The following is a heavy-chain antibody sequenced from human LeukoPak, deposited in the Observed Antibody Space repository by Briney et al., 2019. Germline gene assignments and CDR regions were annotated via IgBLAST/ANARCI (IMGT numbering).Heavy chain of an antibody. Sequence: GGSLRLSCAASGFTFSSYSMNWFRQAPGKGLEWVSYISSSSSTIYYADSVKGRFTISRDNAKNSLYLQMNSLRAEDTAVYYCAREYCGGDCYPDYWGQGTLVTVSS. V-gene: IGHV3-48*01. D-gene: IGHD2-21*01. J-gene: IGHJ4*02. CDR1: GFTFSSYS. CDR3: AREYCGGDCYPDY. CDR2: ISSSSSTI.